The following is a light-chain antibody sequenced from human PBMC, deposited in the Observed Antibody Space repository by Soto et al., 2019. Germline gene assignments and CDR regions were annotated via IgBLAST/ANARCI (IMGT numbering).Light chain of an antibody. V-gene: IGLV2-11*01. Sequence: QSALTQPRSVSGSPGQSVTISCTGTSSDVGRYSFVPWYQQHPGKAPKLILYDVYKRPSGVPDRFSGSKSGNTASLTISGLQAEDETDYYCCSHAGSSVVFGTGTKV. CDR1: SSDVGRYSF. CDR3: CSHAGSSVV. CDR2: DVY. J-gene: IGLJ1*01.